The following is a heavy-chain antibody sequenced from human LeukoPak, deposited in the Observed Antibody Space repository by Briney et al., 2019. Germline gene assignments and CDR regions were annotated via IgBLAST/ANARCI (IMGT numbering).Heavy chain of an antibody. CDR1: GFTFSNYG. CDR3: IPGDY. V-gene: IGHV3-30*03. Sequence: GGSLRLSCAASGFTFSNYGMHWVRHTPGKGLEWVAVISYHGSNQYYIDSVKGRFTISRDNSKNTLYLQMNSLRAEDTAVYYCIPGDYWGQGTLVSVSS. D-gene: IGHD1-14*01. J-gene: IGHJ4*02. CDR2: ISYHGSNQ.